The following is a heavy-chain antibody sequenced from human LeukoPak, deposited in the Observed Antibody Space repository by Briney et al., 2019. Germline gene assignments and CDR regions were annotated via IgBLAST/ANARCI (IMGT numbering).Heavy chain of an antibody. D-gene: IGHD3-22*01. J-gene: IGHJ4*02. CDR1: GYSISSGYY. CDR2: IYHSGST. CDR3: PITYYYDSSGYYYFDY. V-gene: IGHV4-38-2*02. Sequence: SETLSLTCTVSGYSISSGYYWGWIRQPPGKGLEWIGSIYHSGSTHYNPSLKSRVTISVDTSKNQFSLKLSSVTAADTAVYYCPITYYYDSSGYYYFDYWGQGTLVTVSS.